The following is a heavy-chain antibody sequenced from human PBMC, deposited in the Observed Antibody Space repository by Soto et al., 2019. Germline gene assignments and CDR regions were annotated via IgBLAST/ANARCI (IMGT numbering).Heavy chain of an antibody. CDR2: IWYDGNNK. V-gene: IGHV3-33*01. CDR1: RFTFSSYG. CDR3: ARGAVPGTRLGFDY. D-gene: IGHD6-19*01. J-gene: IGHJ4*02. Sequence: GGSLRLSCAASRFTFSSYGMHWVRQAPGKGLEWVALIWYDGNNKYYADSVKGRFTISRDNSKNTLYLQMNSLRAEDTAVYYCARGAVPGTRLGFDYWGQGTLVTVSS.